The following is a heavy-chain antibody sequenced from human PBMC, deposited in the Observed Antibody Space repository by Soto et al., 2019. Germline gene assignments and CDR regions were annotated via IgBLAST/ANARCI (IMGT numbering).Heavy chain of an antibody. D-gene: IGHD2-21*02. CDR3: ARKKCFGDCYYSDY. J-gene: IGHJ4*02. V-gene: IGHV1-18*01. Sequence: QVQLVQSGGEVKKPGASVKVSCKASGYTFSNYGINWVRQAPGQGLEWMGWINTNSGNPNYAQKFQDRVTMTTDTSTGTAYMEMRSLTSDDTDVYYCARKKCFGDCYYSDYWGQGTLVTVSS. CDR2: INTNSGNP. CDR1: GYTFSNYG.